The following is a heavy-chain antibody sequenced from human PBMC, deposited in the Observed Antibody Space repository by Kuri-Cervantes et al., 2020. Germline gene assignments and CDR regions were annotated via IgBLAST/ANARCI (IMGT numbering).Heavy chain of an antibody. J-gene: IGHJ5*02. CDR1: GGSISSYY. CDR3: ARDLGVVVAGNWFDP. Sequence: ESLKISCTVSGGSISSYYWSWIRQPPGKGLEWIGYIYYSGSTNYNPSLKSRVTISVDTSKNQFSLKLSSVTAADTAVYYCARDLGVVVAGNWFDPWGQGTLVTVSS. D-gene: IGHD2-15*01. CDR2: IYYSGST. V-gene: IGHV4-59*01.